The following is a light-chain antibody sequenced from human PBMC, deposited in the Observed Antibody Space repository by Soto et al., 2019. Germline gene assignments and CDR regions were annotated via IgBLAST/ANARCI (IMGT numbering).Light chain of an antibody. CDR1: SSDIGAYIY. V-gene: IGLV2-14*01. CDR2: NVF. J-gene: IGLJ2*01. Sequence: QSALTQPASVSASPGQSITISCIGTSSDIGAYIYVSWYQQNPGKAPKLIIYNVFNRPSGVSDRFSGSKSGNSASLTISGLQAEDEADYYCSSYTTSQSLIFGGGTKVTVL. CDR3: SSYTTSQSLI.